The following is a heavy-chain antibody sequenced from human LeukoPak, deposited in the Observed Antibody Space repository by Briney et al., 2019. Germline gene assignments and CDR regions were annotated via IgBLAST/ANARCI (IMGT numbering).Heavy chain of an antibody. J-gene: IGHJ4*02. CDR2: VQYTGST. Sequence: SETLSLTCSVSGVSISSYSWSWLRQAPGKGLEWVASVQYTGSTTYNPSLRSRLTISADTSKSQFSLQLTSVSTADTAVYYCARVERNWSGYYAKVYYFDYWGQGTLVTVSS. CDR3: ARVERNWSGYYAKVYYFDY. V-gene: IGHV4-59*01. CDR1: GVSISSYS. D-gene: IGHD3-3*01.